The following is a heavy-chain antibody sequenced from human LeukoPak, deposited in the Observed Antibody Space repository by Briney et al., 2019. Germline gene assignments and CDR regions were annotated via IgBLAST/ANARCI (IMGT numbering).Heavy chain of an antibody. CDR1: GYSISSGYY. D-gene: IGHD6-19*01. CDR3: ARHESGSGWLDY. V-gene: IGHV4-38-2*02. J-gene: IGHJ4*02. Sequence: SETLSLTCTVSGYSISSGYYWGWIRQPPGKGLEWIGSIYHSGSTYYNPSLKSRVTISINTSKNQFSLKLSSVTAADTAVYYCARHESGSGWLDYWGQGTLVTVSS. CDR2: IYHSGST.